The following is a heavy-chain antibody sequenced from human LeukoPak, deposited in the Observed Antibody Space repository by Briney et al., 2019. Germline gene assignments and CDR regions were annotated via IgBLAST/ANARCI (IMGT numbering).Heavy chain of an antibody. V-gene: IGHV3-23*01. CDR3: AKSPQTMDTNFDY. CDR1: GFTFSTYA. J-gene: IGHJ4*02. CDR2: ISGSGGST. D-gene: IGHD5-18*01. Sequence: GGSLRLSCAASGFTFSTYAMSWGRQAPGKGLEWVTSISGSGGSTYYADSVKGRFTIYRENFKNTLYLQMDGLRDEDTAVYYCAKSPQTMDTNFDYWGQGTLVTVSS.